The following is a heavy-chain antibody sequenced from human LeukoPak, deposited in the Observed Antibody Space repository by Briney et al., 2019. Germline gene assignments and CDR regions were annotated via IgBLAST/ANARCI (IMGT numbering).Heavy chain of an antibody. V-gene: IGHV5-10-1*01. CDR1: GYSFTSYW. CDR3: ASSQGPDAFDI. Sequence: GASLKISCKGSGYSFTSYWISWVRQMPGRGLEWMGRIDPSDSYTNYSPSFQGHVTISADKSISTAYLQWSSLKASDTAMYYCASSQGPDAFDIWGQGTMVTVSS. J-gene: IGHJ3*02. CDR2: IDPSDSYT.